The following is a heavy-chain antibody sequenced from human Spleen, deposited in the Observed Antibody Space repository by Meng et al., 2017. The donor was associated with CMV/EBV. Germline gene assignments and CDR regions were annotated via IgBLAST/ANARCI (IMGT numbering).Heavy chain of an antibody. D-gene: IGHD3-9*01. V-gene: IGHV3-21*06. J-gene: IGHJ4*02. CDR3: ARTNNILTGPDY. CDR1: GFTFSSYG. Sequence: WSGSGFTFSSYGMNWVRQAPGRGLEWVSSISSSSDYLYYANSVKGRFTISRDNARNSLYLQMNSLRAEDTAVYYCARTNNILTGPDYWGQGALVTVSS. CDR2: ISSSSDYL.